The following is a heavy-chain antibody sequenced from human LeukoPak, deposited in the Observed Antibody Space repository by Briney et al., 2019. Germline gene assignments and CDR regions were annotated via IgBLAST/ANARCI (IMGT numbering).Heavy chain of an antibody. CDR1: GYTFTSYD. D-gene: IGHD3-3*01. J-gene: IGHJ5*02. CDR3: ARGALRVTIRFDP. Sequence: ASVKVTCKASGYTFTSYDINWVRQATGQGLEWMGWMNPNSGNTGYAQKFQGRVTMTRNTSISTAYMELSSLRSEDTAVYYCARGALRVTIRFDPWGQGTLVTVAS. V-gene: IGHV1-8*01. CDR2: MNPNSGNT.